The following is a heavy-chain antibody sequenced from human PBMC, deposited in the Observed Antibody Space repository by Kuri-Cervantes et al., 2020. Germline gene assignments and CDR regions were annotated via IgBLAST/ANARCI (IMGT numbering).Heavy chain of an antibody. D-gene: IGHD3-10*01. V-gene: IGHV3-7*01. CDR3: VSGDFSDY. CDR1: GGSISSSSYY. Sequence: ETLSLTCTVSGGSISSSSYYWGWIRQPPGKGLERVSNIKQDGSETHYVDSVKGRFTISRDNAKRSLYLQMDSLRAEDTAVYFCVSGDFSDYWGQGTLVTVSS. CDR2: IKQDGSET. J-gene: IGHJ4*02.